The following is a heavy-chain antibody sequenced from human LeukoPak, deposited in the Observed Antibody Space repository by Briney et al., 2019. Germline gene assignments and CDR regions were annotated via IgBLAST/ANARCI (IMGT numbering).Heavy chain of an antibody. Sequence: PGGSLRLSCAASGFTLSSYSMHWVRQAPGKGLEWVAVISYDGSNKYYADSVKGRFTISRDNSKNTLYLQMNSLRAEDTAVYYCAKDGGSSSWYFDYWGQGTLVTVSS. D-gene: IGHD6-13*01. CDR2: ISYDGSNK. J-gene: IGHJ4*02. V-gene: IGHV3-30*18. CDR3: AKDGGSSSWYFDY. CDR1: GFTLSSYS.